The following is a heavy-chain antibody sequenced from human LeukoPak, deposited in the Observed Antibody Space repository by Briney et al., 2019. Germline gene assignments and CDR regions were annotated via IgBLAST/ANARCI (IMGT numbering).Heavy chain of an antibody. D-gene: IGHD2-2*01. J-gene: IGHJ5*02. CDR3: AKVFGVPAAPVGWFDP. V-gene: IGHV3-23*01. CDR2: ISGSGGST. Sequence: GGSLRLSCAASGFTFSSYGMSWVRQAPGKGLEWVSAISGSGGSTYYADSVKGRFTISRDNSKNTLYPQMNSLRAEDTAVYYCAKVFGVPAAPVGWFDPWGQGTLVTVSS. CDR1: GFTFSSYG.